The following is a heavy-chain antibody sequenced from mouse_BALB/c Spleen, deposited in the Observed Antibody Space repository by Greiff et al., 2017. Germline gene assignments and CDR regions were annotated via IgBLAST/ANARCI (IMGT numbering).Heavy chain of an antibody. CDR2: ISSGGST. CDR1: GFTFSSYA. J-gene: IGHJ3*01. D-gene: IGHD2-3*01. V-gene: IGHV5-6-5*01. CDR3: AIYDGYYEFAY. Sequence: EVKLEESGGGLVKPGGSLKLSCAASGFTFSSYAMSWVRQTPEKRLEWVASISSGGSTYYPDGVKGRFTISRDNARNILYLQMSSLRSEDTAMYYCAIYDGYYEFAYWGQGTLVTVSA.